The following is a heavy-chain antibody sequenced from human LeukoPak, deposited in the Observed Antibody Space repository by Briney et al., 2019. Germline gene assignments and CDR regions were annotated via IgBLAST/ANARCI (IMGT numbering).Heavy chain of an antibody. J-gene: IGHJ4*02. D-gene: IGHD3-22*01. Sequence: GGSLRLSCAASGFTFSSYGMRWVRQAPGKGLEWVGRIKSKTDGGTTDYAAPVKGRFTISRDDSKNTLYLQMNSLKTEDTAVYYCTTDFRRYYYDSSGYYSYWGQGTLVTVSS. CDR2: IKSKTDGGTT. CDR1: GFTFSSYG. V-gene: IGHV3-15*01. CDR3: TTDFRRYYYDSSGYYSY.